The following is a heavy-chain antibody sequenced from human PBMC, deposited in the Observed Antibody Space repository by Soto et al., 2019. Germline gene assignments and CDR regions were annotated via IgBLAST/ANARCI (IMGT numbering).Heavy chain of an antibody. D-gene: IGHD3-16*01. CDR3: AGGGNPIDY. CDR2: ISAYNGNT. J-gene: IGHJ4*02. CDR1: GYTFTNFG. V-gene: IGHV1-18*01. Sequence: QVQLVQSGAEVTKPGASVKVSCKASGYTFTNFGISWVRQAPGQGLEWMGWISAYNGNTNYAQKCQGRVTMTTETSTGTAFMEVRGLRFDDTAVYSCAGGGNPIDYWGQGTLVTVSS.